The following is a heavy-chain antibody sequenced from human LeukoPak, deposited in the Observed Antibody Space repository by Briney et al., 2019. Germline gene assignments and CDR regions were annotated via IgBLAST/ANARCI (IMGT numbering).Heavy chain of an antibody. D-gene: IGHD2-2*01. CDR2: IYSGGST. V-gene: IGHV3-66*01. CDR1: GFTFDDYA. J-gene: IGHJ3*02. Sequence: GRSLRLSCAASGFTFDDYAMHWVRQAPGKGLEWVSVIYSGGSTYYADSVKGRFTISRDNSKNTLYLQMNSLRAEDTAVYYCARDSTLLSAFDIWGQGTMVTVSS. CDR3: ARDSTLLSAFDI.